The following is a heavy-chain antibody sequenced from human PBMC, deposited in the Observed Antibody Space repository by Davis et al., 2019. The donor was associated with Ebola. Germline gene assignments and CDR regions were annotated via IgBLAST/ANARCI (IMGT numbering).Heavy chain of an antibody. CDR2: FSASGAST. V-gene: IGHV3-23*01. CDR3: AKPVVWSGYYTGYYFDY. CDR1: GFTFSSHA. J-gene: IGHJ4*02. D-gene: IGHD3-3*01. Sequence: GESLKISCAASGFTFSSHAMSWVRQAPGKGLEWVSSFSASGASTYYADSVTGRFTISRDNSKNTLYLQMNSLRADDTAVYYCAKPVVWSGYYTGYYFDYWGLGTLVTVSS.